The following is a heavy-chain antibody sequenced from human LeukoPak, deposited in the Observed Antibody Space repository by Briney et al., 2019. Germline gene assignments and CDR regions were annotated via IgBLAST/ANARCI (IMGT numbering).Heavy chain of an antibody. V-gene: IGHV1-2*02. Sequence: GASVKVSCKASGHTFTGYYMHWVRQAPGQGLEWMGWINPRGGGTRYAQKFQGRVSMTRDSSITTVYMELSRLRSDDTAVYYCANNDCYDHNYRWFEYWGQGTLVTVSS. J-gene: IGHJ4*02. CDR2: INPRGGGT. CDR1: GHTFTGYY. D-gene: IGHD2-21*02. CDR3: ANNDCYDHNYRWFEY.